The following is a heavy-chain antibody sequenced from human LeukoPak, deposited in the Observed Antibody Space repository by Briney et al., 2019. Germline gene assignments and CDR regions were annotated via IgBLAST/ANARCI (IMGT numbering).Heavy chain of an antibody. J-gene: IGHJ4*02. V-gene: IGHV4-4*07. CDR2: IHTSGST. D-gene: IGHD6-6*01. CDR1: GGSISSYY. Sequence: KSSETLSLTCTVSGGSISSYYWSWIRQPAGKGLEWIVRIHTSGSTDYNPSLESRVTMSVDTSKNQFSLKLSSVTAADTAVYYCAREGSMTARPFVSIVYWGQGTLVTVSS. CDR3: AREGSMTARPFVSIVY.